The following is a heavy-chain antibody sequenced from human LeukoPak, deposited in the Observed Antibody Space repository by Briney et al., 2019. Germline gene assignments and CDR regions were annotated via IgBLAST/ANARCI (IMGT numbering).Heavy chain of an antibody. CDR3: ARVPYYYDSSGYPWGMDV. D-gene: IGHD3-22*01. CDR1: GGTFSSYA. V-gene: IGHV1-69*04. Sequence: GASVKVSCKASGGTFSSYAISWVRQAPGQGLEWMGRIIPILGIANYAQKFQGRVTITADKSTSTAYMELSRLRTEDTAVYYCARVPYYYDSSGYPWGMDVWGQGTTVTVSS. CDR2: IIPILGIA. J-gene: IGHJ6*02.